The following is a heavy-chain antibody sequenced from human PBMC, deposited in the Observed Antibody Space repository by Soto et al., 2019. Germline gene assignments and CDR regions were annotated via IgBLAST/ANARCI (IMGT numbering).Heavy chain of an antibody. CDR2: IKEDGGEQ. CDR3: AITTSTVSYWFDP. V-gene: IGHV3-7*03. D-gene: IGHD4-4*01. Sequence: GGSLRLSCVASGSSFGGYWMSWVRQAPGKGPEWVANIKEDGGEQHYVDSVKGRFTISRANTENSLFLQMNNLRVEDSAIYYCAITTSTVSYWFDPWGPGTQVTVSS. CDR1: GSSFGGYW. J-gene: IGHJ5*02.